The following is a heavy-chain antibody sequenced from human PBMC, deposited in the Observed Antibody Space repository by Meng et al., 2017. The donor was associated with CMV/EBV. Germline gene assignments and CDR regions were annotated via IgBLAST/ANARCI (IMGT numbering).Heavy chain of an antibody. CDR3: ARGGLGIGSSWPTYGGVLYYYYGMDV. D-gene: IGHD6-13*01. CDR2: ISSSGSTI. Sequence: GESLKISCAASGFTFSSYEMNWVRQAPGKGLEWVSDISSSGSTIYYADSVKGRFTISRDNAKNSLYLQMNSLRAEDTAVYYCARGGLGIGSSWPTYGGVLYYYYGMDVWGQGTTVTVSS. V-gene: IGHV3-48*03. CDR1: GFTFSSYE. J-gene: IGHJ6*02.